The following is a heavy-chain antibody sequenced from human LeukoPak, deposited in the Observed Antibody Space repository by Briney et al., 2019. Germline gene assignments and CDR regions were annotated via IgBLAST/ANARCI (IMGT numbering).Heavy chain of an antibody. CDR1: GFTFSSYW. D-gene: IGHD3-3*01. J-gene: IGHJ6*02. V-gene: IGHV3-74*01. Sequence: GGSLRLSCAASGFTFSSYWMHWVRQAPGKGLVWVSRINSDGSSTSYADSVKGRFTISRDNAKNSLYLQMNSLRAEDTAVYYCARDEVRFLEWLPKAYYYYGMDVWGQGTTVTVSS. CDR2: INSDGSST. CDR3: ARDEVRFLEWLPKAYYYYGMDV.